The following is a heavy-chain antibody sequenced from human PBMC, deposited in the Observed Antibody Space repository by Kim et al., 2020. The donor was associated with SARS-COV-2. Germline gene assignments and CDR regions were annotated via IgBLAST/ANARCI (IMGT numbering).Heavy chain of an antibody. Sequence: ASVKVSCKASGYTFTSYYMHWVRQAPGQGLEWMGIINPSGGSTTYAQEFQGRVTMTRDTPTRTVYMELSSLRSEDAAVYYCARDSLEYCSSVTCPGDAFDIWGQGTMVTVSS. J-gene: IGHJ3*02. V-gene: IGHV1-46*01. CDR1: GYTFTSYY. CDR2: INPSGGST. D-gene: IGHD2-15*01. CDR3: ARDSLEYCSSVTCPGDAFDI.